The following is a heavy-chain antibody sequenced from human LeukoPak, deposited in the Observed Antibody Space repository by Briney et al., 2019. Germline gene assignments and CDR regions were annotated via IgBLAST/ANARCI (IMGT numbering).Heavy chain of an antibody. CDR1: GFAFSNYW. D-gene: IGHD2-15*01. J-gene: IGHJ4*02. V-gene: IGHV3-7*01. Sequence: GGSLRLSCAASGFAFSNYWMSWVRQAPRKGLEWVANINQDGSGKSYVDSVKGRFTISRDNAKSSLFLEMNSLRVEDTAMYYCARTSRSSSIDDWGQGTLVTVSS. CDR3: ARTSRSSSIDD. CDR2: INQDGSGK.